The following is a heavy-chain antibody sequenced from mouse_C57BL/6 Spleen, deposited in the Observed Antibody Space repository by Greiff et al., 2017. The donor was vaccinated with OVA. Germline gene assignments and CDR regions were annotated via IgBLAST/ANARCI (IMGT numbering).Heavy chain of an antibody. CDR2: INPNNGGT. V-gene: IGHV1-26*01. CDR1: GYTFTDYY. CDR3: ARDGTWGAY. J-gene: IGHJ3*01. D-gene: IGHD3-3*01. Sequence: EVQLQQSGPELVKPGASVKISCKASGYTFTDYYMNWVKQSHGKSLEWIGDINPNNGGTSYNQKFKGKATLTVDKSSSTAYMELRSLTSEDSAVYYCARDGTWGAYWGQGTLVTVSA.